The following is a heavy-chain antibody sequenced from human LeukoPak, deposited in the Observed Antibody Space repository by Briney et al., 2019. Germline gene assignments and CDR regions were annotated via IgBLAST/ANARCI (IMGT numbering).Heavy chain of an antibody. V-gene: IGHV7-4-1*02. CDR2: INTKTGNP. CDR3: AKGGWVAVTGMDS. Sequence: ASVKVSCKASGYTFAGHAMYWVRQAPGQAPEWMGYINTKTGNPTYAQGFTGRFVFSLDTSVGTAYLQISSLKPEDTGVYYCAKGGWVAVTGMDSWGQGTRVTVSS. D-gene: IGHD6-19*01. J-gene: IGHJ4*02. CDR1: GYTFAGHA.